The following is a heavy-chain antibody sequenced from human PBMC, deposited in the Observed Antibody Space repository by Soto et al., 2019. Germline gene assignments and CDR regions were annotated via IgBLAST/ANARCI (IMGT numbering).Heavy chain of an antibody. J-gene: IGHJ6*02. CDR2: ISYDGSNK. Sequence: QVQLVESGGGVVQPGRSLRLSCAASGFTFSSYGMHWVRQAPGKGLEWVAVISYDGSNKYYADSVKGRFTISRDNSKNTLYLQMNSLRAEYTAVYYCAKARDYGSWSYYGMDVCGQGTTVTVSS. D-gene: IGHD3-10*01. CDR1: GFTFSSYG. V-gene: IGHV3-30*18. CDR3: AKARDYGSWSYYGMDV.